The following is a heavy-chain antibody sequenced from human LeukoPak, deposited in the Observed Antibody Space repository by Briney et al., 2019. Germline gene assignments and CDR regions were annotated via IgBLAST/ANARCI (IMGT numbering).Heavy chain of an antibody. J-gene: IGHJ4*02. D-gene: IGHD6-19*01. CDR2: VSHSGNT. CDR3: ARAGSGWSFDY. CDR1: GGSVSTYY. Sequence: SETLSLTCTVSGGSVSTYYWSWTRQPPGKELEWIGYVSHSGNTNCNPSLKSRLTMSLDTSKNHFSLRLSSVSAADTAVYYCARAGSGWSFDYWGQGSLVTVSS. V-gene: IGHV4-59*02.